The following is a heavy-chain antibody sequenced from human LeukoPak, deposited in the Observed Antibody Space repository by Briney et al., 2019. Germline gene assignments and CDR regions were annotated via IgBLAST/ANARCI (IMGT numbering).Heavy chain of an antibody. D-gene: IGHD6-6*01. Sequence: GGSLRLSCAASGSTFNNYWMSWVRQAPGKGLEWVANIKQDGNEKYYVDPVKGRFTISRDNAKNSLDLQMNSLRVEDTAVYYCARVYSSSSGKNAFDVWGQGTMVTVSS. J-gene: IGHJ3*01. CDR3: ARVYSSSSGKNAFDV. CDR2: IKQDGNEK. CDR1: GSTFNNYW. V-gene: IGHV3-7*03.